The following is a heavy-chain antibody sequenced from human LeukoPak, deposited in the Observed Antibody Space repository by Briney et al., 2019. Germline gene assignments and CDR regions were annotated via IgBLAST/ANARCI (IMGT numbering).Heavy chain of an antibody. CDR2: ISGSGSII. J-gene: IGHJ4*02. D-gene: IGHD5-24*01. Sequence: GGSLRLSCAASGFTFSSYEMNWVRQAPGKGLEWVSYISGSGSIIYYADSLKGRFTISRDNAKNSLYLQMNSLRAEDTAVYYCARGPGRDAYTFVSYWGQGTLVTVSS. V-gene: IGHV3-48*03. CDR3: ARGPGRDAYTFVSY. CDR1: GFTFSSYE.